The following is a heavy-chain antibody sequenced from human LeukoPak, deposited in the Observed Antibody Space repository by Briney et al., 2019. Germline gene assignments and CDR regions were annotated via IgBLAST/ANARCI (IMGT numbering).Heavy chain of an antibody. CDR2: IYPGDSDT. D-gene: IGHD3-16*01. V-gene: IGHV5-51*01. Sequence: ESLKISCKGSGYNFTSYWIAWERQMPGRGLEWMGIIYPGDSDTRYSPSFQGQVIISADKSISTAYLQWSSLKASDTAIYYCATYSDTFYFDCWGQGTLVTVSS. CDR3: ATYSDTFYFDC. J-gene: IGHJ4*02. CDR1: GYNFTSYW.